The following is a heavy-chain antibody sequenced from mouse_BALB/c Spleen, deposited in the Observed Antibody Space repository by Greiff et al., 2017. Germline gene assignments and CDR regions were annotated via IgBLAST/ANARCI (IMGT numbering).Heavy chain of an antibody. CDR3: ANNWDDLAWFAY. CDR1: GFTFSSYT. Sequence: EVMLVESGGGLVQPGGSLKLSCAASGFTFSSYTMSWVRQTPEKRLEWVAYISNGGGSTYYPDTVKGRFTISRDNAKNTLYLQMSSLKSEDTAMYYCANNWDDLAWFAYWGQGTTLTVSS. CDR2: ISNGGGST. V-gene: IGHV5-12-2*01. J-gene: IGHJ2*01. D-gene: IGHD4-1*02.